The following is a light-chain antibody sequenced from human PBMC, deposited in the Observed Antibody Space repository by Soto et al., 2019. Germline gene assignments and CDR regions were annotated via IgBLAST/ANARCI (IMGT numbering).Light chain of an antibody. CDR3: QQYNNWPPS. J-gene: IGKJ1*01. V-gene: IGKV3-15*01. CDR1: QSVSGN. CDR2: GAS. Sequence: EIVMTQSPATLSVSPGERATLSCRASQSVSGNLAWYQQKPGQAPRLLIYGASTRATGITARFSGSGSGTESTLTISSLQSEDFAGYYCQQYNNWPPSFGQGTKVEIK.